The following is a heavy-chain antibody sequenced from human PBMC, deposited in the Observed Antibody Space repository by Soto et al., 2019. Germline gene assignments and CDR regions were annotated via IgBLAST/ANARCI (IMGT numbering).Heavy chain of an antibody. D-gene: IGHD2-21*02. J-gene: IGHJ5*02. CDR3: ARHPSDFWFDP. CDR1: GGSISSGGYY. V-gene: IGHV4-31*03. Sequence: SETLSLTCTVSGGSISSGGYYWSWIRQHPGKGLEWIGYIYYSGSAYYNPSLKSRVTISVDTSKNQFSLKLSSVTAADTAVYYCARHPSDFWFDPWGQGTLVTVSS. CDR2: IYYSGSA.